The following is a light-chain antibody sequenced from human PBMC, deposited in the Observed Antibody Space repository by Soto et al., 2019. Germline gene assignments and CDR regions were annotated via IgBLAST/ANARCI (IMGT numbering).Light chain of an antibody. CDR2: EVS. CDR1: SSDVGTQIY. Sequence: QSVLTQPASVSGSPGQSITISCTGSSSDVGTQIYVSWYQQHPDKAPKLMIYEVSDRPSGVSNRFSGSKSGNTASLTISGVQAEDEADYYCLSYTSSYTVVFGGGTKVTVL. V-gene: IGLV2-14*01. J-gene: IGLJ2*01. CDR3: LSYTSSYTVV.